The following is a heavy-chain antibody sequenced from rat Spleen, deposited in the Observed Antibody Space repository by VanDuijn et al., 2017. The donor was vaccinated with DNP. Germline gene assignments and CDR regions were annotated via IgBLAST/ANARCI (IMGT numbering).Heavy chain of an antibody. J-gene: IGHJ3*01. Sequence: EVQLQESGSGPVKPSQSLFLTCSVTGYSITSNYWAWIRKFPGHKMEWMGYISYSGSTSYHPSLKSRISITRDTSKNQFLLQLNSVTTEDTATYYCASGGAGIWFAYWGQGTLVTVSS. CDR2: ISYSGST. V-gene: IGHV3-1*01. CDR1: GYSITSNY. D-gene: IGHD4-2*01. CDR3: ASGGAGIWFAY.